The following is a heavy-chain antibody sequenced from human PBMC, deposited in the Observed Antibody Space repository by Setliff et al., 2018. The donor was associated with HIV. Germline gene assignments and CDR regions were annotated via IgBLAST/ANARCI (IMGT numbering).Heavy chain of an antibody. CDR1: GYTFTSYG. J-gene: IGHJ1*01. CDR3: ARTQYDRVEEYFQY. CDR2: ISTYNGNT. Sequence: ASVKVSCKASGYTFTSYGISWVRQAPGQGLEWMGWISTYNGNTDYAQKLQGRVTMTTDTSTSTAYMELRSLRSDDTAVYYCARTQYDRVEEYFQYWGQGTLVTVSS. V-gene: IGHV1-18*01. D-gene: IGHD3-22*01.